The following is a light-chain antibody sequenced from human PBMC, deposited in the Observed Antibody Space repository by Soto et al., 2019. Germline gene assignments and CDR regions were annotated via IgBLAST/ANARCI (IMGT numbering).Light chain of an antibody. J-gene: IGKJ1*01. V-gene: IGKV3D-20*02. CDR2: GVS. CDR3: QQRSNWIT. CDR1: QSVCSRY. Sequence: PGERVTLSCRASQSVCSRYLNWFQHKPGQAPRLLIYGVSARATGIPARFGGSGSGTDFTLTITSPQSEDFAVYYCQQRSNWITFGHGTKVDI.